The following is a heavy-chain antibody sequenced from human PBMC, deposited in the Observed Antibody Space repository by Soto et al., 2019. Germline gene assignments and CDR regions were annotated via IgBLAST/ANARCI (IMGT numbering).Heavy chain of an antibody. J-gene: IGHJ4*02. D-gene: IGHD2-15*01. CDR2: IYYSGST. CDR3: ARGNRGGCSGGSCYSPPGYYY. V-gene: IGHV4-30-4*01. Sequence: SETLSLTCTVSGGSISSGDYYWSWIRQPPGKGLEWIGYIYYSGSTYYNPSLKSRVIISVDTSKNQFSLKLSSVTAADTAVYYCARGNRGGCSGGSCYSPPGYYYWGQGTLVTVSS. CDR1: GGSISSGDYY.